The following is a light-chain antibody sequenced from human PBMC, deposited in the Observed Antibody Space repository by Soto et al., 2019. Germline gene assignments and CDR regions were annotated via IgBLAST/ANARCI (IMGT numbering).Light chain of an antibody. CDR1: QSVSRNY. Sequence: EIVLTQSPGALSLSPGERATLSCRASQSVSRNYLAWYQQKPGQTPRLLIWHASSRATGIPDRFSGSGSGTDFTLTISRLEPEDLAVYYCQQYARSPLTFGPGT. J-gene: IGKJ3*01. CDR2: HAS. V-gene: IGKV3-20*01. CDR3: QQYARSPLT.